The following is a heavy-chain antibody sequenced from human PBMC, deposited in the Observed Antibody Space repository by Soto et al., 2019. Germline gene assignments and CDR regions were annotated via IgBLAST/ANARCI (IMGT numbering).Heavy chain of an antibody. CDR2: MSPDSGDT. Sequence: QVQLVQSGAEVKKPGASVKVSCKASGYTISSYDINWVRQATGQGLEWMGWMSPDSGDTGYAPSFQGRVAMTRNISINTAYLELSSLTPEDTGVYYCARYIMAPWGQGTLVTVSS. D-gene: IGHD5-12*01. V-gene: IGHV1-8*01. J-gene: IGHJ5*02. CDR1: GYTISSYD. CDR3: ARYIMAP.